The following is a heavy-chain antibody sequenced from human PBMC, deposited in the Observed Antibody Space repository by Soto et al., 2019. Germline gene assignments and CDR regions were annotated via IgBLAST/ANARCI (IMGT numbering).Heavy chain of an antibody. J-gene: IGHJ5*02. V-gene: IGHV4-39*01. CDR1: GGSISSSSYY. CDR2: IYYSGST. Sequence: QLQLQESGPGLVKPSETLSLTCTVSGGSISSSSYYWGWIRQPPGKGLEWIGSIYYSGSTYYNPSLKSRVTISVDTSKNQFALKLSSVTAADTAVYYCARHVEGIAARPGWFDPWGQGTLVTVSS. D-gene: IGHD6-6*01. CDR3: ARHVEGIAARPGWFDP.